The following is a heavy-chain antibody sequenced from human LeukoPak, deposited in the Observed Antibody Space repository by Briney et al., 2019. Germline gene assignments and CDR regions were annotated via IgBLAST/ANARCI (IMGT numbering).Heavy chain of an antibody. CDR3: AGSRYARAFDI. D-gene: IGHD2-2*01. CDR1: GFTFSSYD. Sequence: GGSLRLSCAASGFTFSSYDMHWVRQATGKGLEWVSAIGTAGDTYYPGSVKGRFTISREKAKNSLYLQMNSLRAGDTAVYYCAGSRYARAFDIWGQGTMVTVTS. CDR2: IGTAGDT. V-gene: IGHV3-13*01. J-gene: IGHJ3*02.